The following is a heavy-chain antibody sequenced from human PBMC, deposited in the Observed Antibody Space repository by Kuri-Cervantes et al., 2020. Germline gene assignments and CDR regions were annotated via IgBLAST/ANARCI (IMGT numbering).Heavy chain of an antibody. CDR2: IRNDGGYK. V-gene: IGHV3-30*02. Sequence: GESLKISCAGSGFTFSGYGMHWVRQAPGKGLEWVAVIRNDGGYKNYADSVKGRFTITRDNSQNTLYLEMNNLRVEDTAIYYCTTHTRDTPDFWGKGTTVTVSS. CDR3: TTHTRDTPDF. J-gene: IGHJ6*04. D-gene: IGHD3-3*01. CDR1: GFTFSGYG.